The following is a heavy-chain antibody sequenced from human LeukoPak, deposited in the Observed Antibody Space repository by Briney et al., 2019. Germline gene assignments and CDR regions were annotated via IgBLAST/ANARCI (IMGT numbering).Heavy chain of an antibody. CDR2: INPSGGGT. Sequence: ASVKVSCKASGYTFTSYYMHWVRQAPGQGLEWMGIINPSGGGTSYAQKFQGRVTITADKSTSTAYMELSSLRSEDTAVYYCARALNYYGSGSYYPNYYYMDVWGKGTTVTVSS. CDR1: GYTFTSYY. V-gene: IGHV1-46*01. CDR3: ARALNYYGSGSYYPNYYYMDV. D-gene: IGHD3-10*01. J-gene: IGHJ6*03.